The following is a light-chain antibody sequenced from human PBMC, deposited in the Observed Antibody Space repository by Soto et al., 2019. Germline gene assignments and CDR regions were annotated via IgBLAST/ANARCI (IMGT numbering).Light chain of an antibody. J-gene: IGLJ2*01. Sequence: QSVLTQPPSASGTPGQRVTISCSGSSSNVGSHTVNWYQQVPGTAPKLLIYDNNRRPSGVPDRFSGSKSATSASLAISGLQSDDEADYYRAAWDDSLNGVFGGGTKLTVL. V-gene: IGLV1-44*01. CDR1: SSNVGSHT. CDR2: DNN. CDR3: AAWDDSLNGV.